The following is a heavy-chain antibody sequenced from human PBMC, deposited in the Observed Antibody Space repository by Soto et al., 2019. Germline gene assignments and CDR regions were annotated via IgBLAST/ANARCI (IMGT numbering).Heavy chain of an antibody. CDR1: GGSISSYY. V-gene: IGHV4-59*08. CDR2: IYYSGST. Sequence: SETLSLTCTVSGGSISSYYWSWIRQPPGKGLEWIGYIYYSGSTNYNPSLKSRVTISVDTSKNQFSLKLSSVTAADTAVYYCARHAVITGTTGWFDPWGQGTLVTVSS. J-gene: IGHJ5*02. CDR3: ARHAVITGTTGWFDP. D-gene: IGHD1-7*01.